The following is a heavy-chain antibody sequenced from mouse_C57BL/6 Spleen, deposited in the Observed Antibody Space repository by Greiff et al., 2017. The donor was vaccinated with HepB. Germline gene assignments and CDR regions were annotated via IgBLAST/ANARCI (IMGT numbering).Heavy chain of an antibody. D-gene: IGHD1-1*01. J-gene: IGHJ1*03. CDR3: ARTSYYGSSPYWYFDV. Sequence: QVQLKQPGAELVKPGASVKLSCKASGYTFTSYWMHWVKQRPGQGLEWIGMIHPNSGSTNYNEKFKSKATLTVDKSSSTAYMQLSSLTSEDSAVYYCARTSYYGSSPYWYFDVWGTGTTVTVSS. CDR1: GYTFTSYW. V-gene: IGHV1-64*01. CDR2: IHPNSGST.